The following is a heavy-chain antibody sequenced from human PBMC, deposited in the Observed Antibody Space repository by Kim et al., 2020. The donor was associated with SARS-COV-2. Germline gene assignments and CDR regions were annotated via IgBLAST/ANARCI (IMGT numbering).Heavy chain of an antibody. CDR3: ASPVYSEFDY. CDR2: I. J-gene: IGHJ4*02. Sequence: IYYADSGKGRFTITRDNAKNSLYLQMNSRRVEGTAVCYCASPVYSEFDYWGQGTLGTVSS. V-gene: IGHV3-21*01. D-gene: IGHD2-15*01.